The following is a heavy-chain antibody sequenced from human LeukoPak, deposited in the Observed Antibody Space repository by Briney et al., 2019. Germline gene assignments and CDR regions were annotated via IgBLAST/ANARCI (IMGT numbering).Heavy chain of an antibody. CDR2: INHSGST. CDR3: ERGLRGYYGSSVGY. J-gene: IGHJ4*02. CDR1: GGSFNVYY. D-gene: IGHD3-22*01. V-gene: IGHV4-34*01. Sequence: SDTLSLICPVYGGSFNVYYWSWIRQPPGKGRECIGEINHSGSTNCNPSLKSRVTISVDTSKNQFSLKLSSVTAADTAVYYCERGLRGYYGSSVGYWGQGTLVTVSS.